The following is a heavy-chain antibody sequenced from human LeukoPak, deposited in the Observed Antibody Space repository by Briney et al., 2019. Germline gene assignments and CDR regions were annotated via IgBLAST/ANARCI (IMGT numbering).Heavy chain of an antibody. CDR3: AKDHLPGIVVADRDY. D-gene: IGHD6-19*01. Sequence: GGTLRLSCAASGFTFSRYGMSWVRQAPGKGMEWVSAISGSGGTTYYADSVKGRFTISRDNSKNTLYLQINSLRAEDTAVYYCAKDHLPGIVVADRDYWGQGTLVTVSS. J-gene: IGHJ4*02. V-gene: IGHV3-23*01. CDR1: GFTFSRYG. CDR2: ISGSGGTT.